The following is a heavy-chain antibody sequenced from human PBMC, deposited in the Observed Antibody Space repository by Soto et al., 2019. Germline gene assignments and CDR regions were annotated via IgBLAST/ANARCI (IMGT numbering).Heavy chain of an antibody. D-gene: IGHD1-7*01. CDR2: VATSGTT. CDR3: AMAANYQYFDS. CDR1: ADFAAMRSAY. J-gene: IGHJ4*02. V-gene: IGHV4-4*09. Sequence: ETLSPTWLVVADFAAMRSAYCNWPVHPAGKGLDWIGYVATSGTTNYNPSLNSRVTLSLDTANNQFSLKLASVTAVYTSVYYCAMAANYQYFDSWGQGVLVTVSS.